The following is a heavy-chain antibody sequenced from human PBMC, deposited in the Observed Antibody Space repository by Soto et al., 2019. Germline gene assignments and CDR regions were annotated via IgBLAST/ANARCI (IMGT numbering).Heavy chain of an antibody. D-gene: IGHD5-18*01. Sequence: ASVKVSCKASGYTFTSYYMHWVRQAPGQGLEWMGIINPSGGSTSYAQKFQGRVTMTRDTSTSTVYMELSSLRSEDTAVYYCARGESSYGFHLYWYFDLWGRGTLVTVSS. J-gene: IGHJ2*01. V-gene: IGHV1-46*01. CDR2: INPSGGST. CDR3: ARGESSYGFHLYWYFDL. CDR1: GYTFTSYY.